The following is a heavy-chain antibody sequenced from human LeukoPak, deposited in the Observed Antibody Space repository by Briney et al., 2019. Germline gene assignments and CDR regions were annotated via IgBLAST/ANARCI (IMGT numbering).Heavy chain of an antibody. CDR2: IQHSGTR. CDR1: VGSINSGNW. V-gene: IGHV4/OR15-8*01. D-gene: IGHD2-2*02. CDR3: AAAPILRGEGGEHYKYGMDV. Sequence: SETLSLTCGVSVGSINSGNWWTWVRQSPGKGLEWIGEIQHSGTRNYNPSLKSRVTISADTFKNHFSLIVTSLTAADTAVYYCAAAPILRGEGGEHYKYGMDVWGQGTTVIVSS. J-gene: IGHJ6*02.